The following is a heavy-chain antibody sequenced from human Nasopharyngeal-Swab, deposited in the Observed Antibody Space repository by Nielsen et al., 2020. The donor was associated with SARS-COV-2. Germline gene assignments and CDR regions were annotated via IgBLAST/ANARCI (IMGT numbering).Heavy chain of an antibody. CDR3: ARVEGGFYRPYYYGMDV. V-gene: IGHV4-59*13. Sequence: GKGLEWIGYFYYSGSTNYNPSLKSRVTISVDTSKNQFSLKLSSVTAADTAVYYCARVEGGFYRPYYYGMDVWGQGTTVTVSS. CDR2: FYYSGST. D-gene: IGHD3-16*01. J-gene: IGHJ6*02.